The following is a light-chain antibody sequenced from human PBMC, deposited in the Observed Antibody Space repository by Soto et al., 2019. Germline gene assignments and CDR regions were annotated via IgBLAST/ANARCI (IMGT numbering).Light chain of an antibody. J-gene: IGLJ1*01. CDR1: SNDVGSYNL. V-gene: IGLV2-23*01. CDR2: EGS. CDR3: CSYAGSSTYYG. Sequence: QSVLTQPASVSGSPGQSITISCTGTSNDVGSYNLVSWYQQHPGKAPKLMIYEGSKRPSGVSNRFSGSKSGNTASLTISGLQAEDEADYYCCSYAGSSTYYGFGTGTKVTVL.